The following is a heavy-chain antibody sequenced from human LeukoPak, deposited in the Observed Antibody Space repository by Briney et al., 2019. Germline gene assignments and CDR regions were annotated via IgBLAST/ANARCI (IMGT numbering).Heavy chain of an antibody. D-gene: IGHD6-19*01. CDR2: IYHSGST. J-gene: IGHJ5*02. Sequence: SETLSLTCAVSGGSISSSNWWSWVRQPPGKGLEWIGEIYHSGSTNYNPSLKGRVTISVDKSKNQFSLKLTSVTAADTAIYYCASVRGYSSGWYASGFDPWGQGTLVTVSS. CDR3: ASVRGYSSGWYASGFDP. CDR1: GGSISSSNW. V-gene: IGHV4-4*02.